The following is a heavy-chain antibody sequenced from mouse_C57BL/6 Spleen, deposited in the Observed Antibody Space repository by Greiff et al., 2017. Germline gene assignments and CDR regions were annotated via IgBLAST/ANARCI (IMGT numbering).Heavy chain of an antibody. J-gene: IGHJ2*01. CDR1: GYTFTSYW. CDR3: ARRLFDY. V-gene: IGHV1-55*01. CDR2: LSPGCGST. Sequence: VQLQQPGAELVKPGASVKMSCKASGYTFTSYWITWVKPSPGHGLEWIADLSPGCGSTHSHEKFKCKATLTVDTSSSTAYMQLSSLTTEDCAVEYWARRLFDYWGQGTTLTVSS.